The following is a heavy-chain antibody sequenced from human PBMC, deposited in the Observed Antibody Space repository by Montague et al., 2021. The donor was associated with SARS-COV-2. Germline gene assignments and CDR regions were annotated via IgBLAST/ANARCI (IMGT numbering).Heavy chain of an antibody. J-gene: IGHJ4*02. CDR3: ARHTVGIEMAFDD. CDR2: IYSSGTT. V-gene: IGHV4-61*02. Sequence: TLSLTCTVSGGSISSHNDYWTWIRQPAGKGLECIGRIYSSGTTGYNPSFTSRVTVSRDTSQNQFSLSLTSVTAADTAVYVCARHTVGIEMAFDDWGQGTLVTVAS. D-gene: IGHD5-24*01. CDR1: GGSISSHNDY.